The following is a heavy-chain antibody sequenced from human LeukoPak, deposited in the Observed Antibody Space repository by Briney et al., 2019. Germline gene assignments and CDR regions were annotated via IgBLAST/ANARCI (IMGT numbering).Heavy chain of an antibody. J-gene: IGHJ4*02. Sequence: TSQTLSLTCAISGDTVSSNSAAWNWIGQSPSRGLEWLGRTYYRSKCYNDYAVSVKIRITINPDTSKHQFSLQLNSVTPEDTSVYYCARVYSYGYYFDYWSQGTQVTVSS. D-gene: IGHD5-18*01. V-gene: IGHV6-1*01. CDR2: TYYRSKCYN. CDR1: GDTVSSNSAA. CDR3: ARVYSYGYYFDY.